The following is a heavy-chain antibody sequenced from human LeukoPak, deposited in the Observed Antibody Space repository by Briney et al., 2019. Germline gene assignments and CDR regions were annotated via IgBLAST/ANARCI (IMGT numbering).Heavy chain of an antibody. D-gene: IGHD6-13*01. J-gene: IGHJ6*03. Sequence: ASVKVSCKASGYTFTTYDINWVRQATGQGLEWVGWMNPYSGNTGYAQKFQGRVTMTRNTSISTAYMELSSLKSEDTAVYYCARRSYSNSGVYYYYYLDLWGKGTTVTVSS. CDR1: GYTFTTYD. CDR2: MNPYSGNT. V-gene: IGHV1-8*01. CDR3: ARRSYSNSGVYYYYYLDL.